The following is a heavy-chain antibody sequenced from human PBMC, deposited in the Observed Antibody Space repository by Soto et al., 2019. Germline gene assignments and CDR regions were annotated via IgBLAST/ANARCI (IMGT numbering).Heavy chain of an antibody. CDR3: ARYYDFWSGSLYFHYYYGMDV. CDR2: ISWNSGRI. CDR1: GFTFDDYA. V-gene: IGHV3-9*01. D-gene: IGHD3-3*01. Sequence: LRLSCAASGFTFDDYAMHWVRQAPGKGLEWVSGISWNSGRIGYADSVKGRFTISRDNAKNSLYLQMNSLRAEDTAVYYCARYYDFWSGSLYFHYYYGMDVWGQGTTVTVSS. J-gene: IGHJ6*02.